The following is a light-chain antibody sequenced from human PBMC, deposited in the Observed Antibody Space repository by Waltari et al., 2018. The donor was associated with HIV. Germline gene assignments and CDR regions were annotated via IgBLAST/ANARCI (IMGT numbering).Light chain of an antibody. J-gene: IGKJ4*01. CDR2: SAS. Sequence: DIQMTQSPSSVYASVGDGVTITCRAHKKIGTHLAWYQQKLGKAPQLTIFSASRLQDGVPPRFSGSGSVTNFTLTITNLQPEDFATYYCQQAESFPHTFGGGTDV. CDR3: QQAESFPHT. V-gene: IGKV1-12*01. CDR1: KKIGTH.